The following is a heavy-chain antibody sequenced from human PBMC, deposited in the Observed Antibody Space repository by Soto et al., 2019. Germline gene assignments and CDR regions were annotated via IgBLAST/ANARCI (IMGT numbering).Heavy chain of an antibody. J-gene: IGHJ6*03. V-gene: IGHV1-18*01. CDR2: ISAYNGNT. CDR3: ARTYEKLELRGGHYYYYMDV. Sequence: ASVKVSCKASGYTFTSYGISWVRQAPGQGLEWMGWISAYNGNTNYVQKLQGRVTMTTDTSTSTAYMELRSLRSDDKAVYYCARTYEKLELRGGHYYYYMDVWGKGTTVTVSS. D-gene: IGHD1-7*01. CDR1: GYTFTSYG.